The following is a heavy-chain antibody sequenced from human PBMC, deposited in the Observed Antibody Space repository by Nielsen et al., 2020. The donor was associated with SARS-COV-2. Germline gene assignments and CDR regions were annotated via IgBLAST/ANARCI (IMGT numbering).Heavy chain of an antibody. J-gene: IGHJ4*02. V-gene: IGHV4-59*08. CDR3: ARGFDY. Sequence: ESLKISCTVSGGSISSYYWSWIRQPPGKGLEWIGYIYYSGSTYYNPSLKSRVAISEDTSKNRFSLKLSSVTAADTAVYYCARGFDYWGQGTLVTVSS. CDR1: GGSISSYY. CDR2: IYYSGST.